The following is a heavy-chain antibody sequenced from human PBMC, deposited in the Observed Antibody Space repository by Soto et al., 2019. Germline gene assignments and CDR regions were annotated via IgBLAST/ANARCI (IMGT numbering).Heavy chain of an antibody. Sequence: ASVKVSCKASGGTFSSYAISWVRQAPGQGLEWMGGIIPIFGTANYAQKFQGRVTITADESTSTAYMELSSLRSEDTAVYYCARAMVASAAFDIWGQGTMVTVSS. CDR2: IIPIFGTA. V-gene: IGHV1-69*13. J-gene: IGHJ3*02. CDR3: ARAMVASAAFDI. D-gene: IGHD2-15*01. CDR1: GGTFSSYA.